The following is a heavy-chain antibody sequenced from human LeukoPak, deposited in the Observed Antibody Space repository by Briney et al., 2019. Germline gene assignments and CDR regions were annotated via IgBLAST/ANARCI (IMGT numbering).Heavy chain of an antibody. V-gene: IGHV1-18*01. CDR1: GYTLTSYG. CDR3: ARVLAAAGTNYFDY. Sequence: GASVKVSCKASGYTLTSYGISWVRQAPGQGFEWMGWISANNGNTNYAQKLQGRVTMTTDTSTSTAYMELRSLRSDDTAVYYCARVLAAAGTNYFDYWGQGTLVTVSS. J-gene: IGHJ4*02. CDR2: ISANNGNT. D-gene: IGHD6-13*01.